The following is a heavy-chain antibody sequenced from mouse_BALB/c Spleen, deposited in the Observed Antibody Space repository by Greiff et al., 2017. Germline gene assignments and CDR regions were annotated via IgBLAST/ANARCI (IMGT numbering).Heavy chain of an antibody. CDR2: ISSGGGST. CDR1: GFAFSSYD. Sequence: EVMLVESGGGLVKPGGSLKLSCAASGFAFSSYDMSWVRQTPEKRLEWVAYISSGGGSTYYPDTVKGRFTISRDNAKNTLYLQMSSLKSEDTAMYYCARHRYDGGDAMDYWGQGTSVTVSS. D-gene: IGHD2-14*01. J-gene: IGHJ4*01. CDR3: ARHRYDGGDAMDY. V-gene: IGHV5-12-1*01.